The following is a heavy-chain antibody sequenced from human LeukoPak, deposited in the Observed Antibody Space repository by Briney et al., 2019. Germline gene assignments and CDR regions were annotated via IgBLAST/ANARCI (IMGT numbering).Heavy chain of an antibody. D-gene: IGHD3-10*01. Sequence: SGGSLRLSCAASGFTFSSYAMSWVRQAPGKGLEWVSGISGSGGSTYYADSVKGRFTISRDNFKNTLYLQMNSLRAEDTAVYYCVKTVDMVRGVTSLDVWGQGTTVTVSS. CDR1: GFTFSSYA. CDR2: ISGSGGST. V-gene: IGHV3-23*01. J-gene: IGHJ6*02. CDR3: VKTVDMVRGVTSLDV.